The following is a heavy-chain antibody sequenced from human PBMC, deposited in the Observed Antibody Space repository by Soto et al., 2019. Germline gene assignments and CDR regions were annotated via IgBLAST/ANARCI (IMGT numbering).Heavy chain of an antibody. J-gene: IGHJ3*02. CDR3: ARDPYDSDVRGCYAAFDI. V-gene: IGHV3-7*04. Sequence: GGSLRVSWAVAGIKRTSPWRTCILQNTGKELEWVAKINQDGSENHYVDSVKGRFTISRDNTRNSLYLEMNSLSAEDTAVYYCARDPYDSDVRGCYAAFDISAQATMVTVSS. D-gene: IGHD3-22*01. CDR2: INQDGSEN. CDR1: GIKRTSPW.